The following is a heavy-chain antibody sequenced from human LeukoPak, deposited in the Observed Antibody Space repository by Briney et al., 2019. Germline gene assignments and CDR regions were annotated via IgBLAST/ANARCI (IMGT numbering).Heavy chain of an antibody. CDR2: IYHSGST. Sequence: SETLSLTCAVSGGSISSSNWWSWVRQPPGKGLEWIGEIYHSGSTNYNPSLESRVTISVDKSKNQFSLKLSSVTAADTAVYYCARLVRGVIIIHGMDVWGQGTTVTVSS. V-gene: IGHV4-4*02. D-gene: IGHD3-10*01. J-gene: IGHJ6*02. CDR3: ARLVRGVIIIHGMDV. CDR1: GGSISSSNW.